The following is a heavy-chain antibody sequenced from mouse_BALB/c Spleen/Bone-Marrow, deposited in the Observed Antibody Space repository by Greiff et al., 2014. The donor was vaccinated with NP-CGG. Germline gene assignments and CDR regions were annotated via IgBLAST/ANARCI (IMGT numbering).Heavy chain of an antibody. Sequence: QVQLQQSGAELARPGASVKLSCKASGYTFTSYWMQWVKQRPGQGLEWIGAIYPGDGDTRYTQKFKGKATLTADKPSSTAYMQLSSLASEDSAVYYCASYYDYDGRGYWGQGTTLTVSS. CDR2: IYPGDGDT. CDR1: GYTFTSYW. CDR3: ASYYDYDGRGY. J-gene: IGHJ2*01. D-gene: IGHD2-4*01. V-gene: IGHV1-87*01.